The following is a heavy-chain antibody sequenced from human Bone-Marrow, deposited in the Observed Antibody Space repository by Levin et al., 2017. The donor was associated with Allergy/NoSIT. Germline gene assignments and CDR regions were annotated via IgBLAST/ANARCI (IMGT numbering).Heavy chain of an antibody. J-gene: IGHJ4*02. CDR3: AGGIARTGVYFDY. V-gene: IGHV4-39*01. D-gene: IGHD6-13*01. Sequence: PSETLSLTCNVSGASIRSSRYYWAWNRQGPGKGLEWLATVHFGGGTHYSLSLKSRVEVAPDASKSSFTLNLTSMTAADTAEYYCAGGIARTGVYFDYWGQGTLVTGSS. CDR1: GASIRSSRYY. CDR2: VHFGGGT.